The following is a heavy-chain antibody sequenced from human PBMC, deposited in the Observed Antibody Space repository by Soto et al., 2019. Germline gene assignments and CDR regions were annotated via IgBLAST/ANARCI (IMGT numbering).Heavy chain of an antibody. D-gene: IGHD3-16*01. J-gene: IGHJ2*01. CDR2: TYYRSKWYN. V-gene: IGHV6-1*01. Sequence: SQTLSLTCAISGDSVSSNSAAWNWIRQSPSRGLEWLGRTYYRSKWYNDYVVSVKSRITINPDTSKNQFSLQLNSVTPEDTAVYYCAGGDLVNWYFDLWGRGTLVTVSS. CDR1: GDSVSSNSAA. CDR3: AGGDLVNWYFDL.